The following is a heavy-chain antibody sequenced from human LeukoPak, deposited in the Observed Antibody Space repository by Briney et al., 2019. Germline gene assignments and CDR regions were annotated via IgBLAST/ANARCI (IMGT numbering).Heavy chain of an antibody. CDR3: AKCRPDHYYYDSSGHGTDY. D-gene: IGHD3-22*01. CDR1: GFTFSSYT. V-gene: IGHV3-23*01. J-gene: IGHJ4*02. CDR2: ISGSGGST. Sequence: GGSLRLSCAASGFTFSSYTMSWVRQAPGKGLEWVSAISGSGGSTYYADSVKGRFTISRDNSKNTLYLQMNSLRAEDTAVYYCAKCRPDHYYYDSSGHGTDYWGQGTLVTVSS.